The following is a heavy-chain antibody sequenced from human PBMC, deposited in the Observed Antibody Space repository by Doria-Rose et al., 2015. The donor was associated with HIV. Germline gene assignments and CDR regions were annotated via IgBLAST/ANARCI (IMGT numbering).Heavy chain of an antibody. CDR3: ARMGSYKELAY. CDR2: TYYTGTS. CDR1: GASVSSRGYY. Sequence: QVQLQESGPGLVKPSETLSLTCSVSGASVSSRGYYWNLIRQVPGKGLESLGYTYYTGTSDYSPSLKSRLNMAVDTSKNQLSLMLSFVTVVDTAVYYCARMGSYKELAYGGHGALVIVSA. V-gene: IGHV4-31*03. D-gene: IGHD3-9*01. J-gene: IGHJ4*01.